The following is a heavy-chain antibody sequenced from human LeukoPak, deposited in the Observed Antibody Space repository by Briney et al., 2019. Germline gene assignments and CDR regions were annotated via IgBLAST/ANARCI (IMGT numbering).Heavy chain of an antibody. Sequence: GGSLRLSCVACGFSFSDYYMSWIRQAPGRGLEWISYISGSGSDLYYADSVKGRFTISRDNANNSLYLQMNSLRAEDTAAYYCARSIGYYYTMDVWGQGTTVTVSS. D-gene: IGHD3-22*01. J-gene: IGHJ6*02. CDR1: GFSFSDYY. V-gene: IGHV3-11*01. CDR2: ISGSGSDL. CDR3: ARSIGYYYTMDV.